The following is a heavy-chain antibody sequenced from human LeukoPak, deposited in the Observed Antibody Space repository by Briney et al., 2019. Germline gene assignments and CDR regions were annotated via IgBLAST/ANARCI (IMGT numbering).Heavy chain of an antibody. V-gene: IGHV4-34*01. CDR2: INHSGST. J-gene: IGHJ2*01. CDR1: GGSFSGYY. D-gene: IGHD3-16*01. Sequence: PSETLSLTCAVYGGSFSGYYWSWIRQPPGKGLEWIGEINHSGSTNYNPSLKSRVTISVDTSKNQFSLKLSSVTAADTAVYYCARGGQGRWAQGSFDLWGRGTLVTVSS. CDR3: ARGGQGRWAQGSFDL.